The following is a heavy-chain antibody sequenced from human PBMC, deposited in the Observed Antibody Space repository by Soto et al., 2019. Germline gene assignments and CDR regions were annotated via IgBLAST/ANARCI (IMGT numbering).Heavy chain of an antibody. Sequence: GGSLRLSCAVSGFTFDDYGMHWVRLAPGKGLEWATASSWKSDSIGYADSVKCRFTVSRDNAKNSLYLEMTSLRAEDTALYYCAKSPPPTLLRFLEYGMDVVDPETTLTVSS. CDR2: SSWKSDSI. CDR3: AKSPPPTLLRFLEYGMDV. D-gene: IGHD3-3*01. CDR1: GFTFDDYG. J-gene: IGHJ6*02. V-gene: IGHV3-9*01.